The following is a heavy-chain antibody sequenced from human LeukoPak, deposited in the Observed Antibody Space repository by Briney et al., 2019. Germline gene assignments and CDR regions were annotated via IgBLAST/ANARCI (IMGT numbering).Heavy chain of an antibody. CDR2: IYHSGST. CDR3: ARDQERVGQWLVWEYYFDY. CDR1: GGSISSSNW. D-gene: IGHD6-19*01. Sequence: PSETLSLTCAVSGGSISSSNWWSWVRQPPGKGLEWIGEIYHSGSTNYNPSLKSRVTISVDTSKNQFSLKLSSVTAADTAVYYCARDQERVGQWLVWEYYFDYWGQGTLVTVSS. V-gene: IGHV4-4*02. J-gene: IGHJ4*02.